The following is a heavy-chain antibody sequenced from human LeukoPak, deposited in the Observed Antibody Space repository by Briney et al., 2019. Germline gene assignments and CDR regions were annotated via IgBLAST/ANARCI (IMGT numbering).Heavy chain of an antibody. CDR1: GFTFDNYR. Sequence: GSLRLSCAASGFTFDNYRMSWVRQAPGKGLEWVSTVNADGGNTYYADSVKGRFTISRDNSKNTLYLQMNSLRAEDTAVYYCAKDVRDGYNPLDYWGQGTLVTVSS. D-gene: IGHD5-24*01. CDR3: AKDVRDGYNPLDY. V-gene: IGHV3-23*01. J-gene: IGHJ4*02. CDR2: VNADGGNT.